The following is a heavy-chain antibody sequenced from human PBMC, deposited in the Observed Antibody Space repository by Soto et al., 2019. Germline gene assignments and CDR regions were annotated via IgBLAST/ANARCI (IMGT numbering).Heavy chain of an antibody. CDR2: IDPSDSQT. CDR3: ARQIYDSDAGPNFQYYFDS. J-gene: IGHJ4*02. D-gene: IGHD5-12*01. Sequence: GSLKISCKGSGYSFAGYWITWVRQKPGKGLEWMGRIDPSDSQTYYSPSFRGHVTISVTKSITTVFLQWSSLRASDTAMYYCARQIYDSDAGPNFQYYFDSWGQGTPVTVYS. CDR1: GYSFAGYW. V-gene: IGHV5-10-1*01.